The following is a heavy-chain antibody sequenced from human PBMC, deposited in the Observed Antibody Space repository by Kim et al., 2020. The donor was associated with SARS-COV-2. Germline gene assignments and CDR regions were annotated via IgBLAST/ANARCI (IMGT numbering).Heavy chain of an antibody. CDR1: GFTFSSYA. J-gene: IGHJ6*01. CDR2: IGGSGGNT. Sequence: GGSLRLSCAASGFTFSSYAMSWVRQAPGKGLEWVSSIGGSGGNTYYADSAKGRFTISRDNSKSTLYLQMSSLRAEDTAVYYCAKQKYGDYPMDVWGQGTT. D-gene: IGHD4-17*01. V-gene: IGHV3-23*01. CDR3: AKQKYGDYPMDV.